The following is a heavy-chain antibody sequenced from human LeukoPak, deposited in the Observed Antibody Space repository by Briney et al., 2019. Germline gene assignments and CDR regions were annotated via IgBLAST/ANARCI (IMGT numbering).Heavy chain of an antibody. J-gene: IGHJ6*03. D-gene: IGHD4/OR15-4a*01. Sequence: SETLSLTCAVYGGSFSGYYWSWIRQPPGKGLEWIGEINHSGSTNYNPSLKSRVTISVDTSKNQFSLKLSSVTAADTAVYYCASTPNYYYYYYYMDVWGKGTTVTVSS. V-gene: IGHV4-34*01. CDR1: GGSFSGYY. CDR2: INHSGST. CDR3: ASTPNYYYYYYYMDV.